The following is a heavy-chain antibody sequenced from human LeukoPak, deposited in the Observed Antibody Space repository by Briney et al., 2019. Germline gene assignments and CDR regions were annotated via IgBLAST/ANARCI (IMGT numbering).Heavy chain of an antibody. J-gene: IGHJ4*02. D-gene: IGHD1-26*01. CDR2: ISFDDTNK. Sequence: GGSLRLSCVASGFTFTKYAMDWVRQAPGKGLEWVASISFDDTNKVYADAVRGRFTISRDNSKNTLFLQMNSLRAEDTAVYYCAKDRPYSGRSLIDYWGQGTLVTVSS. CDR1: GFTFTKYA. CDR3: AKDRPYSGRSLIDY. V-gene: IGHV3-30-3*01.